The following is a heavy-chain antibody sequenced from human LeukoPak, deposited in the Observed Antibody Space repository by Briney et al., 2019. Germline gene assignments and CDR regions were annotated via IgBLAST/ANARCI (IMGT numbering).Heavy chain of an antibody. Sequence: GRSLRLSCAASGFTFSSYAMHWVRQAPGKGLEWVAVISYDGSNKYYADSVMGRFTISRDNSKNTLYLQMNSLRAEDTAVYYCASLPYYYDSSGYYSFYDYGMDVWGQGTTVTVSS. J-gene: IGHJ6*02. CDR2: ISYDGSNK. V-gene: IGHV3-30-3*01. D-gene: IGHD3-22*01. CDR1: GFTFSSYA. CDR3: ASLPYYYDSSGYYSFYDYGMDV.